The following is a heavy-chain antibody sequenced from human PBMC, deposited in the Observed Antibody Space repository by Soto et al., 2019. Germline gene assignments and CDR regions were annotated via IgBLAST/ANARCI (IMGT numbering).Heavy chain of an antibody. CDR1: GFTFSTSA. J-gene: IGHJ6*02. D-gene: IGHD1-26*01. Sequence: SVKVSCKASGFTFSTSAVQWVRQARGQRPEWMGWIVGGSGNTNYAQNSQERVIITRDMSTSTVYMELSSLRSDDTAVYFCAARRSGLYAMEVWGQGTTVTVS. V-gene: IGHV1-58*01. CDR3: AARRSGLYAMEV. CDR2: IVGGSGNT.